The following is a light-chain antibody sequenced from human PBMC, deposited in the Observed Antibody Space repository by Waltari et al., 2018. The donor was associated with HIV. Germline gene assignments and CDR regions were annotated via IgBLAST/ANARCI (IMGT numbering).Light chain of an antibody. V-gene: IGLV2-11*01. CDR2: DGN. CDR1: SSYVDTF. J-gene: IGLJ1*01. CDR3: CSHAGNLIFV. Sequence: QSALTQPHSVSGSPGQSLTISCTGTSSYVDTFVSWYQQHPGKVPKVIIDDGNKRPSGVPDRFSGSKSGNTASLTISGLQAEDESDYYCCSHAGNLIFVFGTGTKVTVL.